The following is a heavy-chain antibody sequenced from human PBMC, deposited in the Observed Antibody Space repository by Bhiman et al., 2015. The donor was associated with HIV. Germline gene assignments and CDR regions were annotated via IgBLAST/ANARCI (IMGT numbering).Heavy chain of an antibody. Sequence: EVQLVASGGGLIQPGGSLRLSWAASGFTVSNTFMYWVRQAPGKGLVWVAVIYADGSTFFADSVKDRFSVSRDDSRNTVYLQMNSLRAEDTAVYYCAKFCGSRDCYYHYAIDVWGQGTTVTVSS. CDR3: AKFCGSRDCYYHYAIDV. CDR2: IYADGST. J-gene: IGHJ6*02. V-gene: IGHV3-53*01. D-gene: IGHD3-16*01. CDR1: GFTVSNTF.